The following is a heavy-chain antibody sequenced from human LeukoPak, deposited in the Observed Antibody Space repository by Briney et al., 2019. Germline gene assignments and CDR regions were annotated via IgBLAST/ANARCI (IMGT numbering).Heavy chain of an antibody. CDR1: GFTFSRYG. D-gene: IGHD4-23*01. CDR3: ARGIRWASDY. CDR2: ITSNGGTT. J-gene: IGHJ4*02. V-gene: IGHV3-64*01. Sequence: GGSLRLSCAASGFTFSRYGMVWVRQAPGKGLEYVSGITSNGGTTYYGNSVKGRFTISRDNSKDTLCLQMGSLRTEDMAVYYCARGIRWASDYWGQGTLVTVAS.